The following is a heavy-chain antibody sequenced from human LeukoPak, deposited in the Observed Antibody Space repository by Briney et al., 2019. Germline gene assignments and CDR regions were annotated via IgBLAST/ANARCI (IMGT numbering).Heavy chain of an antibody. Sequence: ASVKVSCKASGYTFTSYDINRVRQATGQGLEWMGWMNPNSGNTGYAQKFQGRVTITRNTSISTAYMELSSLRSEDTAVYYCARGRELPDYYYYYMDVWGKGTTVTVSS. D-gene: IGHD1-26*01. CDR3: ARGRELPDYYYYYMDV. CDR2: MNPNSGNT. J-gene: IGHJ6*03. CDR1: GYTFTSYD. V-gene: IGHV1-8*03.